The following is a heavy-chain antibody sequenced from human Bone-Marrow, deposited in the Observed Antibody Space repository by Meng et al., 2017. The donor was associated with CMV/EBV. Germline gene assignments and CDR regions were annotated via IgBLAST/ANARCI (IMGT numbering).Heavy chain of an antibody. CDR2: IYPNSGGT. J-gene: IGHJ4*02. CDR3: VRDHNWGPDY. CDR1: GYRFSDHY. D-gene: IGHD1-1*01. V-gene: IGHV1-2*02. Sequence: QVQLVQPGAEVKSPGASVKVYCQTSGYRFSDHYMHWVRQAPGQGLEWMGWIYPNSGGTHYAQKFQDRVTMTRDTSISTVYMELSRLTSDDTAVYYCVRDHNWGPDYWGQGTLVTVSS.